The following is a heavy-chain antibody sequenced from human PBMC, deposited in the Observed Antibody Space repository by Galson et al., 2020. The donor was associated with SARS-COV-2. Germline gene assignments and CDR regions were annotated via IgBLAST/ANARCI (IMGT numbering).Heavy chain of an antibody. J-gene: IGHJ5*02. V-gene: IGHV3-23*01. Sequence: GGSLRLSCVGSKFRFGEYRMNWLRQAPGKEPEWVSTITGSGGTTYYADSVKGRFTISRDNSKNTLYLQMDSLRVEDTATYYCAKEGEWFGESGWFDPWGQGALVTVSS. CDR3: AKEGEWFGESGWFDP. CDR1: KFRFGEYR. CDR2: ITGSGGTT. D-gene: IGHD3-10*01.